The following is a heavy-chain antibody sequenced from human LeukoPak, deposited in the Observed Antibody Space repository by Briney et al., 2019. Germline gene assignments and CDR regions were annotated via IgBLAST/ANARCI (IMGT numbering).Heavy chain of an antibody. CDR1: GFTFSSYS. Sequence: GGSLRLSCAASGFTFSSYSMNWVRQAPGKGLEWVSSISSSSSYIYYADSVKGRFTISRDNAKNSLYLQMNSLRAEDTAVYYCARYGNYYDSSGYLKFDPWRQGTLVTVSS. V-gene: IGHV3-21*01. D-gene: IGHD3-22*01. CDR2: ISSSSSYI. J-gene: IGHJ5*02. CDR3: ARYGNYYDSSGYLKFDP.